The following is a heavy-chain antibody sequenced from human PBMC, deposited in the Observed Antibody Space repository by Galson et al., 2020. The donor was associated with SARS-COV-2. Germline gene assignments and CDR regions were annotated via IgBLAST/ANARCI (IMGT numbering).Heavy chain of an antibody. CDR2: IWYDGSNK. V-gene: IGHV3-33*01. D-gene: IGHD6-19*01. CDR1: GFTFSSYG. Sequence: GGSLRLSCAASGFTFSSYGMHWVRQAPGKGLEWVAVIWYDGSNKYYADSVKGRFTISRDNSKNTLYLQMNSLRAEDTAVYYCARDDNSSGWNFDYWGQGTLVTVSS. CDR3: ARDDNSSGWNFDY. J-gene: IGHJ4*02.